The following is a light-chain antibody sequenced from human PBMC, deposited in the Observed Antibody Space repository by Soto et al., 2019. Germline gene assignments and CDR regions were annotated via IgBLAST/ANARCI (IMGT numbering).Light chain of an antibody. V-gene: IGKV3-15*01. Sequence: EIVLTQSPGTLSLSPGERATLSCRASQSVGSLAWYQQKPGQAPRLLIYGASTRAAGIPARFSGSGSGTEFTLTISSLQSEDFAVYYCQQYSNWPLTFGGGTKVEIK. CDR2: GAS. CDR3: QQYSNWPLT. CDR1: QSVGS. J-gene: IGKJ4*01.